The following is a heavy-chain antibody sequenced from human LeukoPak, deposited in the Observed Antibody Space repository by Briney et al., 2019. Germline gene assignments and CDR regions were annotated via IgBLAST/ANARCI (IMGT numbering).Heavy chain of an antibody. J-gene: IGHJ4*02. D-gene: IGHD3-10*01. CDR3: ARDGGSGTPRVYFDY. CDR1: GFTFSSYS. V-gene: IGHV3-48*02. Sequence: GGSLRLSCAASGFTFSSYSMNWVRQAPGKGLEWVSYIGTSSSTIYYADSVKGRFTISRDNAKNSLYLQMNSLRDEDTAVYYCARDGGSGTPRVYFDYWGQGTLVTVSS. CDR2: IGTSSSTI.